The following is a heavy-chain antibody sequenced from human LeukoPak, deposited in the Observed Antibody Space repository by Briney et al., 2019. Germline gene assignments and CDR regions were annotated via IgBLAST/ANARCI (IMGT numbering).Heavy chain of an antibody. J-gene: IGHJ3*02. V-gene: IGHV3-53*01. CDR2: IYSDGAT. Sequence: GGSLRLSCAASGFTVSSNYMSWVRQPPGKGLEWVSEIYSDGATYYAASVKGRFSIPRDNSKNTVYLHMNSLRADDTAVFYCARDLRAHGVFDIWGQGTMVTVPS. CDR1: GFTVSSNY. CDR3: ARDLRAHGVFDI.